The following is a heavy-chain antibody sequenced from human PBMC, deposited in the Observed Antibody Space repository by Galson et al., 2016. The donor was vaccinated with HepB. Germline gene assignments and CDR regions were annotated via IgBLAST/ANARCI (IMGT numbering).Heavy chain of an antibody. Sequence: SETLSLTCAVSGGSISTDDWWTWVRLPPGKGLEWIGDVFQSGSTNYNPSLKSRVTISLDKSMNLFSLTLTSVTAADTAVYYCASYRYQVHWYFDLWGRGTPVTVSS. J-gene: IGHJ2*01. D-gene: IGHD5-18*01. CDR1: GGSISTDDW. V-gene: IGHV4-4*02. CDR3: ASYRYQVHWYFDL. CDR2: VFQSGST.